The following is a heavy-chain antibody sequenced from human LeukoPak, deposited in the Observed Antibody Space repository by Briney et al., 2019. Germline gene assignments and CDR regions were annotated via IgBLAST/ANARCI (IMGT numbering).Heavy chain of an antibody. J-gene: IGHJ4*02. CDR3: AKGLAVPYYFDY. CDR2: INHNGNVN. Sequence: PAGGSLRLSCAASGFTFSSYWMNWARQAPGKGLEWVASINHNGNVNYYVDSVKGRFTISRDNAKNSLYLQMNSLRAEDTAVYYCAKGLAVPYYFDYWGQGTLVTVSS. D-gene: IGHD2-2*01. V-gene: IGHV3-7*03. CDR1: GFTFSSYW.